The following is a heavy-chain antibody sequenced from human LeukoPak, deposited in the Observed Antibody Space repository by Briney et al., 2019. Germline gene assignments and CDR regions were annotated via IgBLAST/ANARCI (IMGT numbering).Heavy chain of an antibody. J-gene: IGHJ6*02. CDR3: ARNEKSAMGQYYYYGMDV. CDR2: TSYDGSNK. D-gene: IGHD2-2*01. Sequence: PGGSLRLSCAASGFTFSSYGMHWVRQAPGKGLEWVAVTSYDGSNKYYADSVKGRFTISRDNSKNTLYLQMNSLRAEDTAVYHCARNEKSAMGQYYYYGMDVWGQGTTVTVSS. CDR1: GFTFSSYG. V-gene: IGHV3-30*03.